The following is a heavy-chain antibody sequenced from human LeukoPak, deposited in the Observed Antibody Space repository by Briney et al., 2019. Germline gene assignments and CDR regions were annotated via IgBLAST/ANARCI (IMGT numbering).Heavy chain of an antibody. CDR3: ARGGLGYSYGSFDY. CDR2: IYYSGST. J-gene: IGHJ4*02. D-gene: IGHD5-18*01. V-gene: IGHV4-61*08. CDR1: GXSISSGGYY. Sequence: SETLSLTCTVSGXSISSGGYYWSWIRQHPGKGLEWIGYIYYSGSTNYNPSLKNRVTISVDTSKNQFSLKLSSVTAADTAVYYCARGGLGYSYGSFDYWGQGTLVTVSS.